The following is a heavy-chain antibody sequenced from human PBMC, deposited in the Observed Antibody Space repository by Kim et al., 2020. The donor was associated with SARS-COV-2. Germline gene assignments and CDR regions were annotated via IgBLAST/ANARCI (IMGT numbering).Heavy chain of an antibody. Sequence: GGSLRLSCAASGFTVSSNYMSWVRQAPGKGLEWVSVIYSGGSTYYADSVKGRFTISRHNSKNTLYLQMNSLRAEDTAVYYCARGITIFGYYGMDVWGQGTTVTVSS. J-gene: IGHJ6*02. V-gene: IGHV3-53*04. CDR3: ARGITIFGYYGMDV. D-gene: IGHD3-3*01. CDR2: IYSGGST. CDR1: GFTVSSNY.